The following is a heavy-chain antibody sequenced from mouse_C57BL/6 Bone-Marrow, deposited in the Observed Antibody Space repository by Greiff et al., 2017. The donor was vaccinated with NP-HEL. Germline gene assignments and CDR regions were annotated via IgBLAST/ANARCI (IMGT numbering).Heavy chain of an antibody. V-gene: IGHV1-59*01. CDR2: IDPSDSYT. Sequence: QVQLQQPGAELVRPGTSVKLSCKASGYTFTSYWMHWVKQRPGQGLEWIGVIDPSDSYTNYNQKFKGKATLTVDTSSSTAYMQLSSLTSEDSAVYYCARGGWACFAYWGQGTLVTVSA. J-gene: IGHJ3*01. CDR3: ARGGWACFAY. D-gene: IGHD1-1*02. CDR1: GYTFTSYW.